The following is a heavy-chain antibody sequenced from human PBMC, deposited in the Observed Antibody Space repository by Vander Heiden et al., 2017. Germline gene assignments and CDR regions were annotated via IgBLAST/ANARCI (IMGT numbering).Heavy chain of an antibody. CDR3: VRSMIRGVTDY. V-gene: IGHV3-64D*06. Sequence: QLMESGGGLVQPGGSLRLSCSASGFPLRNFAMNCVLQAPGKGLEYVAAISGNGQDTYYTDSAKGRFTISRDNFQDTLYLQMDSLRTEDTAVYYCVRSMIRGVTDYWGQGTLVTVSS. CDR2: ISGNGQDT. CDR1: GFPLRNFA. J-gene: IGHJ4*02. D-gene: IGHD3-10*01.